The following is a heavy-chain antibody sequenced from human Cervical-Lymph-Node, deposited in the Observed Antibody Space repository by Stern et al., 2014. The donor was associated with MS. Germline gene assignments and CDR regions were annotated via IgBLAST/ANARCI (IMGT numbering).Heavy chain of an antibody. J-gene: IGHJ5*02. CDR3: ARLERFDP. CDR2: IIPNFGTP. V-gene: IGHV1-69*01. CDR1: GGIFHSYS. Sequence: QLVQSGAEVKKPGSSLKVSCKASGGIFHSYSISWVRQAPGPGLEWLGQIIPNFGTPNYAQKFQGRVTITADESTSTAYMELSSLRSEDTAVYYCARLERFDPWGQGTLVTVSS.